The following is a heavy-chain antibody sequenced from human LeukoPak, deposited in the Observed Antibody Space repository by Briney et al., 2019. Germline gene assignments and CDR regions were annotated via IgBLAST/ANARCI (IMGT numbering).Heavy chain of an antibody. D-gene: IGHD2-15*01. CDR2: IKQDGSEK. CDR1: GFTFSSYW. V-gene: IGHV3-7*01. CDR3: AREDGYCSGGNCYSYFDS. J-gene: IGHJ4*02. Sequence: GGSLRLSCAASGFTFSSYWMSWVRQAPGKGLEWVANIKQDGSEKYYVDSVKGRFTISRDNAKNSLYLQMYSLRAEDTAVYFCAREDGYCSGGNCYSYFDSWGQGTLVTVSS.